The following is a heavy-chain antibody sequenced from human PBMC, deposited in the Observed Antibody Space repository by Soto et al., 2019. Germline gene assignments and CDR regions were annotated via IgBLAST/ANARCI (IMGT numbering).Heavy chain of an antibody. V-gene: IGHV1-69*13. Sequence: ASVKVSCKASGGTFNSYAITWVRQAPGQGLEWMGGIIPIFGTANYAQKFQGRVTITADESTSTAYMELSSLRSEDTAVYYCARDPTYDYYYYYGMDVWGQGTTVTVSS. CDR1: GGTFNSYA. CDR3: ARDPTYDYYYYYGMDV. CDR2: IIPIFGTA. D-gene: IGHD2-21*01. J-gene: IGHJ6*02.